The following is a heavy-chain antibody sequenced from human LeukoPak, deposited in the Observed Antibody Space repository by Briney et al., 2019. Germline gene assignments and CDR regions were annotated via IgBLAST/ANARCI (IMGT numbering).Heavy chain of an antibody. J-gene: IGHJ4*02. Sequence: GGSLRLSCAASGFTFSSYAMSWVRQAPGKGLEWVSAISGSGGSTYYADSVKGRFAISRDNSKNTLYLQMNSLRAEDTAVYYCANGPLDIVVVVAAPSDYWGQGTLVTVSS. V-gene: IGHV3-23*01. CDR3: ANGPLDIVVVVAAPSDY. CDR2: ISGSGGST. CDR1: GFTFSSYA. D-gene: IGHD2-15*01.